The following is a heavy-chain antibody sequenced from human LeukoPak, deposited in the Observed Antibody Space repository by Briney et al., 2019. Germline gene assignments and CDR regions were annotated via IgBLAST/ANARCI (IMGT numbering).Heavy chain of an antibody. V-gene: IGHV1-69*01. D-gene: IGHD2-2*01. CDR3: ARETVVVPAAPWGYFDY. J-gene: IGHJ4*02. CDR1: GGTFSSYA. Sequence: SVKVSCKASGGTFSSYAISWVRQAPGQGLEWMGGIIPIFGTANYAQKFQGRVTITADESTSTAYMELSSLRSEDTAVYYCARETVVVPAAPWGYFDYWGQGTLVTVSS. CDR2: IIPIFGTA.